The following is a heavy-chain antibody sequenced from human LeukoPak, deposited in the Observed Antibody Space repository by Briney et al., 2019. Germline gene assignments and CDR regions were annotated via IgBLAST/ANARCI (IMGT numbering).Heavy chain of an antibody. CDR3: ARDRYSGSYYMMFDY. V-gene: IGHV4-59*12. D-gene: IGHD1-26*01. CDR1: GGSISTYY. CDR2: IYHTGST. Sequence: PSETLSLTCTVSGGSISTYYWSWIRQPPGKGLEWIGFIYHTGSTTYNPSLKSRVTISVDTSKKQFSLKLSSVTAADTAVYYCARDRYSGSYYMMFDYWGQGTLVTVSS. J-gene: IGHJ4*02.